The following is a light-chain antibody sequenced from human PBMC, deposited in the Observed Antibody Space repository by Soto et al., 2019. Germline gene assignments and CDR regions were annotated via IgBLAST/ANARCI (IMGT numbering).Light chain of an antibody. J-gene: IGKJ1*01. V-gene: IGKV3-20*01. CDR3: QQYGSSTGWT. CDR2: GAF. Sequence: EIVLPQSPGTLSLSPGERATLSCRASQSVSSSYLAWYQQKPGQAPRLLIYGAFSRATGIPDRFSGSGSGTHFTLTISRLESEDFAVYSCQQYGSSTGWTFGQGTKVEIK. CDR1: QSVSSSY.